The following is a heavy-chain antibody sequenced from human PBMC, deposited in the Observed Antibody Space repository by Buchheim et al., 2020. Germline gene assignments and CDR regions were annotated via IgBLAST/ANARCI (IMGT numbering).Heavy chain of an antibody. V-gene: IGHV3-73*02. D-gene: IGHD6-19*01. J-gene: IGHJ5*02. CDR3: TRHLDSSGWYVVGSPWFDP. Sequence: EVQLVESGGGLVQPGGSLKLSCAASGFTFSGSAMHWVRQASGKGLEWVGRIRSKANSYATAYAASVKGRFTISRDDSKNTAFLQMNSLKTEDTAVYYCTRHLDSSGWYVVGSPWFDPWGQGTL. CDR2: IRSKANSYAT. CDR1: GFTFSGSA.